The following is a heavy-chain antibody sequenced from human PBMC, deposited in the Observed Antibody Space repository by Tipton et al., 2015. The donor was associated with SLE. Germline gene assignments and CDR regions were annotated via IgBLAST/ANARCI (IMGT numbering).Heavy chain of an antibody. J-gene: IGHJ4*02. D-gene: IGHD6-13*01. CDR3: ATQYSSSWYYFDY. CDR1: GYNFIGYG. Sequence: QLVQSGPEVKKPGASVKVACKTSGYNFIGYGISWVRQAPGQGLEWMGWINPNSGGTMDAQKFQGRVTMTRDTSITTAYMELSSLRSDDTAVYYCATQYSSSWYYFDYWGQGTLVTVSS. V-gene: IGHV1-2*02. CDR2: INPNSGGT.